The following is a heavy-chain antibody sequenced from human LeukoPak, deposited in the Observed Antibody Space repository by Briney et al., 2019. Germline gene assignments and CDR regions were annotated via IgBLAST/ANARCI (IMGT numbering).Heavy chain of an antibody. D-gene: IGHD3-10*01. CDR1: GFTVSSNY. J-gene: IGHJ4*02. Sequence: GGSLRLSCAASGFTVSSNYMSWVRQAPGKGLEWVANIKQDGSEEYYVDSVKGRFIISRDNAKNSLYLQMNSLRAEDTAVYYCARGRGSVYWGQGTLVTVSS. CDR2: IKQDGSEE. V-gene: IGHV3-7*01. CDR3: ARGRGSVY.